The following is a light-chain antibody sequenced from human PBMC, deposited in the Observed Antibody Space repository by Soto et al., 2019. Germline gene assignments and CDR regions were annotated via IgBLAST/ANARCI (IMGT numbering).Light chain of an antibody. V-gene: IGLV2-14*01. CDR1: SSDVGGYNY. CDR2: EVS. J-gene: IGLJ2*01. Sequence: QSALTRPASVSGSPGQSITISCTGTSSDVGGYNYVSWYQQHPGKAPKLMIYEVSNRPSGVSNRFSGSKSGKTASLTISGLQAEDEADYYCSSYTSSSTLVFGGGTKLTVL. CDR3: SSYTSSSTLV.